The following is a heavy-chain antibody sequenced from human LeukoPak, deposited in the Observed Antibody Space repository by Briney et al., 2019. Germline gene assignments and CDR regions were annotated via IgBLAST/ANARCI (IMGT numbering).Heavy chain of an antibody. D-gene: IGHD4/OR15-4a*01. CDR3: ARGEVLGTFDY. CDR2: ISYDGSNK. V-gene: IGHV3-30-3*01. J-gene: IGHJ4*02. CDR1: GFTFSSYA. Sequence: GRSLRLSCAASGFTFSSYAMHWVRQAPGKGLEWVAVISYDGSNKYYADSVKGRFTISRDNSKNTLYLQMNSLRAEDTAVYYCARGEVLGTFDYWGQGTLVTVSS.